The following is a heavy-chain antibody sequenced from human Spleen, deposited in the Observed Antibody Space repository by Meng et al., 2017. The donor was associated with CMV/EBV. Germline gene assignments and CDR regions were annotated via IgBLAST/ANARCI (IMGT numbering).Heavy chain of an antibody. J-gene: IGHJ4*02. Sequence: GGSLRLSCAASGFRFDDYAMAWVRQAPGTGLEWVSSISSSSNYIHYADSVKGRFTISRDNAKSSLYLQMKSLRAEDTAVYYCASDYYDSSGYRDYWGQGTLVTVSS. V-gene: IGHV3-21*01. CDR2: ISSSSNYI. CDR1: GFRFDDYA. CDR3: ASDYYDSSGYRDY. D-gene: IGHD3-22*01.